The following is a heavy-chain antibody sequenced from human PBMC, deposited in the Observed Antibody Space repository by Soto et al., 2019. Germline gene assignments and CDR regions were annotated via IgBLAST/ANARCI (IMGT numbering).Heavy chain of an antibody. CDR1: GGSISSYY. V-gene: IGHV4-59*01. CDR2: IYYSGST. D-gene: IGHD4-17*01. CDR3: ARMTSGLYGDYYFDY. J-gene: IGHJ4*02. Sequence: SETLSLTCTVSGGSISSYYWSWIRQPPGKGLEWIGYIYYSGSTNYNPSLKSRVTISVDTSKNQFSLKLSSVTAADTAVYYCARMTSGLYGDYYFDYWGQGTLVTVSS.